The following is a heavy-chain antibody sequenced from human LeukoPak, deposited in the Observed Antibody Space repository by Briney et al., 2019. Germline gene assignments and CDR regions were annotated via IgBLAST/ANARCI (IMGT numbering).Heavy chain of an antibody. CDR3: ARGSLYYDSSPSYGMDV. Sequence: ASVKVSCKASGYTFTSYDINWVRQATGQGLEWMGWMNPNGGNTGYAQKFQGRVTMTRNTSISTAYMELSSLRSEDTAVYYCARGSLYYDSSPSYGMDVWGQGTTVTVSS. CDR1: GYTFTSYD. V-gene: IGHV1-8*01. D-gene: IGHD3-22*01. CDR2: MNPNGGNT. J-gene: IGHJ6*02.